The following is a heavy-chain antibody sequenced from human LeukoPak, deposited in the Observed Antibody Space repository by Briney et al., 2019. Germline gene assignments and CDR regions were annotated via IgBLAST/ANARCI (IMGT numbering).Heavy chain of an antibody. V-gene: IGHV3-21*04. CDR1: GFTFSSYS. Sequence: GGSLRLSCAASGFTFSSYSMNWVRQAPGKGLEWVSSISSSSYIYYADSVKGRFTISRDNSKNTLYLQMNSLRAEDTAVYYCAKERGYNWNDNHAFDIWGQGTMVTVSS. D-gene: IGHD1-1*01. CDR3: AKERGYNWNDNHAFDI. CDR2: ISSSSYI. J-gene: IGHJ3*02.